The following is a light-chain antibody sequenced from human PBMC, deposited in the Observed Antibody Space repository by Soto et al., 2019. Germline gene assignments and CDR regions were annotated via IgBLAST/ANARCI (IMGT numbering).Light chain of an antibody. J-gene: IGKJ1*01. V-gene: IGKV1-39*01. CDR1: QSITSY. CDR3: QQSYTTPWT. Sequence: DIQMTQSPSSLSASVGDRVTITCRASQSITSYLNWYQQKPGKAPPLLIYAASSLQSGVPSRFSGSGSGTHFTLTISSLQPEDFATYFCQQSYTTPWTFGQGTKVEVK. CDR2: AAS.